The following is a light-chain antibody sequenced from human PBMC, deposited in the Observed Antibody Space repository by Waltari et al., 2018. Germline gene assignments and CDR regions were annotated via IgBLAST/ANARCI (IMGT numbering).Light chain of an antibody. J-gene: IGKJ2*01. CDR2: QAS. CDR3: QQYNPNFLYT. Sequence: DLQMTQSPSPLSASVGDRVTITCRASQSISSWLAWYQQKPGKAPKLLIYQASSLESGVPSRFSGSGSGTEFTLTISSLQPDDFATYYCQQYNPNFLYTFGQGTKVEI. V-gene: IGKV1-5*03. CDR1: QSISSW.